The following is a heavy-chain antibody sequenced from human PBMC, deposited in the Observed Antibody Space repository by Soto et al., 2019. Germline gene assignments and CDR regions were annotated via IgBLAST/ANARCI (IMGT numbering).Heavy chain of an antibody. V-gene: IGHV1-18*01. CDR1: GYDFSNYG. J-gene: IGHJ6*02. D-gene: IGHD1-26*01. CDR3: ARAGRSNYYYGMDV. Sequence: GASVKVSCKASGYDFSNYGIIWVRQAPGQGLEWMGWISAYNGNINYAQKLQGRVTMTTDTSTTTAYMELRSLRSDDTAVYYCARAGRSNYYYGMDVWGQGTTVTVSS. CDR2: ISAYNGNI.